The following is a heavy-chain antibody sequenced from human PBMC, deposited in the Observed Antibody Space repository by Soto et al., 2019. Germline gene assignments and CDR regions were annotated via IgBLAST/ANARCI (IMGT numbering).Heavy chain of an antibody. CDR3: ARGKLELRQNWFDP. CDR2: IIPIFGTA. CDR1: GGTFSSYA. J-gene: IGHJ5*02. V-gene: IGHV1-69*13. Sequence: ASVKVSCKASGGTFSSYAISWVRQAPGQGLEWMGGIIPIFGTANYAQKFQGRVTITADESTSTAYMELSSLRSEDTAVYYCARGKLELRQNWFDPWGQGTLVTVSS. D-gene: IGHD1-7*01.